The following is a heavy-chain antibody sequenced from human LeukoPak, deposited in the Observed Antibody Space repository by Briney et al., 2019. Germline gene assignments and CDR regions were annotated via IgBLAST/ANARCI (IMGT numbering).Heavy chain of an antibody. CDR1: GGSISSGGYY. CDR2: IYYSGST. Sequence: PSETLSLTCTVSGGSISSGGYYWSWIRQHPGKGLEWIGYIYYSGSTYYNPSLKSRVTISVDTSKNQFSLKLSSVTAADTAVYYCARETPPGYYGMDVWGQGTTVTVSS. J-gene: IGHJ6*02. CDR3: ARETPPGYYGMDV. V-gene: IGHV4-31*03. D-gene: IGHD3-10*01.